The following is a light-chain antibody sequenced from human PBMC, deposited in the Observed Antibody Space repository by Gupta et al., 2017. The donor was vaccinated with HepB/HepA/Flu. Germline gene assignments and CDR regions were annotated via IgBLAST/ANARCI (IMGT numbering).Light chain of an antibody. V-gene: IGLV2-11*01. Sequence: QSALTQPRSVSGSPGQSVTISCTGTCSDVGGYNRVSWSQQHPGKDPNVMIHDVTERPSGVPNRFSGSKSGNTASLTIAGLQAEDEADYYCCTYAGTLYVFGAGTRVTVL. CDR2: DVT. CDR3: CTYAGTLYV. J-gene: IGLJ1*01. CDR1: CSDVGGYNR.